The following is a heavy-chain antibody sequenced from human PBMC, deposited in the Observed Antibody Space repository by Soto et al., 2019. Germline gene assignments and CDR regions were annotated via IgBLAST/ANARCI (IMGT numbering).Heavy chain of an antibody. D-gene: IGHD6-13*01. CDR3: ARAGIAAAGTFAYAFDI. J-gene: IGHJ3*02. Sequence: PAGSLRLSCAASGFTFSSYWMSWVRQAPGKGLEWVANIKQDGSEKYYVDSVKGRFTISRDNAKNSLYLQMNSLRAEDTAVYYCARAGIAAAGTFAYAFDIWGQGTMVTVSS. CDR2: IKQDGSEK. CDR1: GFTFSSYW. V-gene: IGHV3-7*03.